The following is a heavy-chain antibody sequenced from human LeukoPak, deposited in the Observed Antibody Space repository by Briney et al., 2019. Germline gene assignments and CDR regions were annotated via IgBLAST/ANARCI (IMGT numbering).Heavy chain of an antibody. D-gene: IGHD3-10*01. CDR3: ARRAQFYGSGKTLGDY. CDR1: GYTFTSYA. J-gene: IGHJ4*02. Sequence: ASAKVSCKASGYTFTSYAISWVRQAPGQGLEWMGGIIPIFGTANYAQKFQGRVTITADKSTSTAYMELSSLRSEDTAVYYCARRAQFYGSGKTLGDYWGQGTLVTVSS. V-gene: IGHV1-69*06. CDR2: IIPIFGTA.